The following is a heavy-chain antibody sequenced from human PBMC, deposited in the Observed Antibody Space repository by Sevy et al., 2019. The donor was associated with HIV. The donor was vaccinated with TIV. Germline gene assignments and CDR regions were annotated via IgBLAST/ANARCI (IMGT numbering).Heavy chain of an antibody. D-gene: IGHD2-8*01. CDR3: AREGCTKRIDY. V-gene: IGHV3-23*01. CDR1: GFTFSKYS. CDR2: FSFGGGNI. J-gene: IGHJ4*02. Sequence: GGSLRLSCAASGFTFSKYSMSWIRQTPGKGLEWVSTFSFGGGNINYADSVKGRFTISRDDSRNTFYLQMNSLRAEDTAIYYCAREGCTKRIDYWGQGTVVTVSS.